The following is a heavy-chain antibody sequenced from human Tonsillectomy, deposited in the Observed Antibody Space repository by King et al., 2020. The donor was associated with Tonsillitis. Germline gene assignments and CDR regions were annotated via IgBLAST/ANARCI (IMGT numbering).Heavy chain of an antibody. CDR2: IYYSGST. CDR1: GGSVSSGSYY. D-gene: IGHD1-26*01. CDR3: AREGRESGSYDY. J-gene: IGHJ4*02. Sequence: VQLQESGPGLVKPSETLSLTCTVSGGSVSSGSYYWSWIRQPPGKGLEWIGYIYYSGSTNYNPSLKSRVTISVDTSKNQFSLKLSSVTAADTAVYYCAREGRESGSYDYWGQGTLVTVSS. V-gene: IGHV4-61*01.